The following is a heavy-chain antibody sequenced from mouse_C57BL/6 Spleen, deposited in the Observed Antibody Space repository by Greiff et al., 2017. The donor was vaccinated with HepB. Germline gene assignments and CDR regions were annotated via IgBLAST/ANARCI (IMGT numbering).Heavy chain of an antibody. J-gene: IGHJ4*01. V-gene: IGHV1-52*01. CDR1: GYTFTSYW. CDR2: IDPSDSET. Sequence: VQLQQPGAELVRPGSSVKLSCKASGYTFTSYWMHWVKQRPIQGLEWIGNIDPSDSETHYNQKFKDKATLTVDKSSSTAYMQLSSLTSEDSAVYYCAGGGNYDAMDYWGQGTSVTVSS. CDR3: AGGGNYDAMDY. D-gene: IGHD2-1*01.